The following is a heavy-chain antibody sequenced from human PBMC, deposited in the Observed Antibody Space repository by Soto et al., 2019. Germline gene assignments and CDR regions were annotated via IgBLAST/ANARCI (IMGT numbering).Heavy chain of an antibody. CDR2: IYYSGST. V-gene: IGHV4-61*01. D-gene: IGHD3-10*01. CDR3: ARDGYYYGSGIDY. CDR1: GGSVSSGSYY. Sequence: QVQLQESGPGLVKPSETLSLTCTVSGGSVSSGSYYWSWIRQPPGKGLEWIGYIYYSGSTNYNPSLKSRVTISVDTSKNPFSLKLSSVTAADTAVYYCARDGYYYGSGIDYWGQGTLVTVSS. J-gene: IGHJ4*02.